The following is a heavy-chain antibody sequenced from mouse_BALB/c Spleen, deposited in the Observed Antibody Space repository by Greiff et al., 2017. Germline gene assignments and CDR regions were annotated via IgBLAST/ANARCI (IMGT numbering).Heavy chain of an antibody. CDR1: GYSITSDYA. V-gene: IGHV3-2*02. CDR2: ISYSGST. Sequence: EVQLQESGPGLVKPSQSLSLTCTVTGYSITSDYAWNWIRQFPGNKLEWMGYISYSGSTSYNPSLKSRISITRDTSKNQFFLQLNSVTTEDTATYYCARWDYDYDGVAYWGQGTLVTVSA. D-gene: IGHD2-4*01. J-gene: IGHJ3*01. CDR3: ARWDYDYDGVAY.